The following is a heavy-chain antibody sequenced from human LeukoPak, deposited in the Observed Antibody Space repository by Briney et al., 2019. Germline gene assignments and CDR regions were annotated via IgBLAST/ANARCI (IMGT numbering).Heavy chain of an antibody. CDR2: IYYSGST. V-gene: IGHV4-59*01. D-gene: IGHD4-17*01. CDR1: GGSIGSYY. CDR3: ARLTTVTAPRLDY. Sequence: SETLSLTCTVSGGSIGSYYWSWIRQPPGKGMEWIGYIYYSGSTNYNPSLRSRVTISLDTSKNQFSLKLSSVTAADTAVYYCARLTTVTAPRLDYWGQGTLVTVSS. J-gene: IGHJ4*02.